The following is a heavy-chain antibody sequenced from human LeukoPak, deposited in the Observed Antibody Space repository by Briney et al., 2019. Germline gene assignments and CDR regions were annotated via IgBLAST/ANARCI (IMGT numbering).Heavy chain of an antibody. D-gene: IGHD2-2*01. CDR3: ASDLRYCSSTSCYGVY. Sequence: GGSLRLSCVASGFTFSHYSMNWVRQAPGKGLEWVSSINSSSSYIYYADSVKGRFTISRDNAKNSLYLQMNSLRAEDTAVYYCASDLRYCSSTSCYGVYWGQGTLVTVSS. CDR1: GFTFSHYS. CDR2: INSSSSYI. V-gene: IGHV3-21*01. J-gene: IGHJ4*02.